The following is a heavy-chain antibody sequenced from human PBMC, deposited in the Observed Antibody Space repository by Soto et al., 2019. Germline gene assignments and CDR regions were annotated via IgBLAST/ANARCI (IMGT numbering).Heavy chain of an antibody. CDR1: GFTFSSYV. Sequence: EVQLLESGGGLVQPGGSLRLSCAASGFTFSSYVMSWVRQAPGKGLEWVSAISGSGGSTYYADSVKGRFTISRDNSKNTLYLQMNSLRAEDTAVYYCAKGELLWFGESNDYWGQGTLVTVSS. V-gene: IGHV3-23*01. CDR2: ISGSGGST. D-gene: IGHD3-10*01. J-gene: IGHJ4*02. CDR3: AKGELLWFGESNDY.